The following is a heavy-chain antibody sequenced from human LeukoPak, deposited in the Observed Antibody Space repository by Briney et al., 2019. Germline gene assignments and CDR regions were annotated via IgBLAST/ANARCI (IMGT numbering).Heavy chain of an antibody. J-gene: IGHJ5*02. CDR3: ASGRGIAAAGKVSGWFDP. Sequence: SETLSLTCTVSGGSIKSFYWTWIRQPAGKGLEWIGHIYTGGTTNYNPSLKSRVSMSVDTSKNQFFLKLSSVTAADTAVYYCASGRGIAAAGKVSGWFDPWGQGTLVTVSS. V-gene: IGHV4-4*07. CDR1: GGSIKSFY. CDR2: IYTGGTT. D-gene: IGHD6-13*01.